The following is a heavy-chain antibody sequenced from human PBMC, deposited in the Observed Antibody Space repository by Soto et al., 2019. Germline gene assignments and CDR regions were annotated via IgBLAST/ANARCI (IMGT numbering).Heavy chain of an antibody. Sequence: EASLKFSCKASGGTFSSYAISWVRQAPGQGLDWMGGIIPIFGTSNYAQKFQGRVTITADESTSTAYMELSSLRSEDTAVYYCARDMYYYDSSGYYRTGAFDIWGQGAMVTVSS. CDR2: IIPIFGTS. D-gene: IGHD3-22*01. CDR1: GGTFSSYA. V-gene: IGHV1-69*13. CDR3: ARDMYYYDSSGYYRTGAFDI. J-gene: IGHJ3*02.